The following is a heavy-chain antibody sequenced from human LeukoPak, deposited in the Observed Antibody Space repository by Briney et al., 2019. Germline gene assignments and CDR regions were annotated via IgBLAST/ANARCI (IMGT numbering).Heavy chain of an antibody. Sequence: GASVKVSCKASGYTFTSYGISWVRQAPGQGLEWMGWINPNSGGTNYAQKLQGRVTMTTDTSTSTAYMELRSLRSDDTAVYYCARDHYDILTGYWIPGYWGQGTLVTVSS. D-gene: IGHD3-9*01. V-gene: IGHV1-18*01. J-gene: IGHJ4*02. CDR3: ARDHYDILTGYWIPGY. CDR1: GYTFTSYG. CDR2: INPNSGGT.